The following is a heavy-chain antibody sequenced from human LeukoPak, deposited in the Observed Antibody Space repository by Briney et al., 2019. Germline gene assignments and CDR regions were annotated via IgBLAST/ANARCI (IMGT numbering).Heavy chain of an antibody. J-gene: IGHJ4*02. Sequence: PSETLSLTCAVYGGSLRSYYWSWIRQSPGKGLEWIGEVSHSGTTTYNPSLKGRVIISMDTSKRQFSLKVTSVTAADTAIYYCARVGGWLQLKRWGFDYWGQGTPVTDSS. CDR1: GGSLRSYY. D-gene: IGHD5-24*01. CDR3: ARVGGWLQLKRWGFDY. CDR2: VSHSGTT. V-gene: IGHV4-34*01.